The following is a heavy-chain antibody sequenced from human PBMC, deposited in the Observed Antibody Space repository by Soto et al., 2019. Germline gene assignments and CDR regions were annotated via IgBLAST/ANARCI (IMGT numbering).Heavy chain of an antibody. D-gene: IGHD3-10*01. CDR3: AIASRFGDLAARTYYYYYYMDV. CDR1: GGTFSSYT. CDR2: IIPILGIA. V-gene: IGHV1-69*02. J-gene: IGHJ6*03. Sequence: SVKVSCKASGGTFSSYTISWVRQAPGQGLEWMGRIIPILGIANYAQKFQGRVTITADKSTSTAYMELSSLRSEDTAVYYCAIASRFGDLAARTYYYYYYMDVWGKGTTVTVSS.